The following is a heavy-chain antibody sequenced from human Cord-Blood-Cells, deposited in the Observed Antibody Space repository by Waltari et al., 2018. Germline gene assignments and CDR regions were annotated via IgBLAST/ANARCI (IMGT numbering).Heavy chain of an antibody. Sequence: GSTGSAGSYWNWIRQPPGKGLEWIGYIYHSGSTYYNPSLKSRVTISVDRSKNQFSLKLSSVTAADTAVYYCARGYCTGGVCYHDAFDIWGQGTMVTVSS. CDR2: IYHSGST. CDR3: ARGYCTGGVCYHDAFDI. J-gene: IGHJ3*02. V-gene: IGHV4-30-2*01. CDR1: GSTGSAGSY. D-gene: IGHD2-8*02.